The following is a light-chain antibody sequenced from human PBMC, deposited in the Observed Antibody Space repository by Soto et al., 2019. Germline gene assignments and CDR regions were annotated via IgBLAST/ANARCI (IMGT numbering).Light chain of an antibody. CDR3: QQYNNWPQT. CDR2: QTS. CDR1: QYINTR. Sequence: EIVLTQSPATLSSFPGDRVTLSCRASQYINTRLAWYQHRPGQAPRLLIYQTSSRATGIPARFSGSGSGTEFTLTISSLQSEDFAEYHCQQYNNWPQTFGQGTKVDIK. V-gene: IGKV3D-15*01. J-gene: IGKJ1*01.